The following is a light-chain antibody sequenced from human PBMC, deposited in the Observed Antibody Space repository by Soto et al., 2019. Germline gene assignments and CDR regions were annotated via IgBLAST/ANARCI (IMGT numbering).Light chain of an antibody. J-gene: IGLJ3*02. CDR2: GNS. V-gene: IGLV1-40*01. Sequence: QSVLTQPPSVSGAPGQRVTSSCTGSSSNIVAGYDVHWYQQLPGTAPKLLIYGNSNRPSGVPDRFSGSKSGTSASLAITGLQAEDEAVYYCQSYDSSLSVWVFGGGTQLTVL. CDR3: QSYDSSLSVWV. CDR1: SSNIVAGYD.